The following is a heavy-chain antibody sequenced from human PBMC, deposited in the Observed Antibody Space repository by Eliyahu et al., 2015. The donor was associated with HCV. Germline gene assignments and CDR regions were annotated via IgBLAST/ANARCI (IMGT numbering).Heavy chain of an antibody. J-gene: IGHJ5*02. CDR2: IYPGDPHI. D-gene: IGHD1/OR15-1a*01. V-gene: IGHV5-51*01. CDR3: TRGTWRASGPGLFDP. CDR1: GYSFTSYW. Sequence: EVQLVQSGVEVKKPGESLKISCKGSGYSFTSYWIGWVRQMPGKGLEWMGIIYPGDPHIRYSPSFQGQVTISADKSINTAYLQWNSLKASGSAMYYCTRGTWRASGPGLFDPWGQGTLVTVSS.